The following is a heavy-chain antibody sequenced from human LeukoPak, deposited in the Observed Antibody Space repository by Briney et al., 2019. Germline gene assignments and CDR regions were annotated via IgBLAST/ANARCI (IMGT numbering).Heavy chain of an antibody. D-gene: IGHD3-22*01. CDR2: ISYDGSSK. V-gene: IGHV3-30*04. J-gene: IGHJ4*02. Sequence: GGSLRLSCAASGFTFSSYAMHWVRQAPGKGLEWVAVISYDGSSKYYADSVKGRFTISRDNSKNTLYLQMNSLRAEDTAVYYCAREAPDYYDSSGYPYYFDYWGQGTLVTVSS. CDR1: GFTFSSYA. CDR3: AREAPDYYDSSGYPYYFDY.